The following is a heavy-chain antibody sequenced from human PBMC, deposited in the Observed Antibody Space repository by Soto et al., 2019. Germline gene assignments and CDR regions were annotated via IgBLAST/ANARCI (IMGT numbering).Heavy chain of an antibody. Sequence: ASVKVSCKASGYTFTGYYFHWVRQVPGQGLEWVGWINLNSGGAIYAKNFQGRVTMTRDTSISTAFLELSSLRSDDTAMYYCARGIRSCGGDCYFLFDYWGQGTLVTVSS. D-gene: IGHD2-21*02. CDR3: ARGIRSCGGDCYFLFDY. CDR2: INLNSGGA. CDR1: GYTFTGYY. V-gene: IGHV1-2*02. J-gene: IGHJ4*02.